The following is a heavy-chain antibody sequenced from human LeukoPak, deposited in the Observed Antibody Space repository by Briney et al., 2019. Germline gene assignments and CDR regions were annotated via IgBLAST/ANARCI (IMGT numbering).Heavy chain of an antibody. CDR2: INPDGSNI. V-gene: IGHV3-74*01. J-gene: IGHJ3*01. Sequence: GGSLRLSCAASGFSLSSNWMHWIRQVPGKGLVWVSHINPDGSNIRYADSVKGRFTISRDNAKNTVYLQMNSLRAEDAAVYYCAKPPHALGFDLWGQGTMVTVAS. CDR3: AKPPHALGFDL. CDR1: GFSLSSNW.